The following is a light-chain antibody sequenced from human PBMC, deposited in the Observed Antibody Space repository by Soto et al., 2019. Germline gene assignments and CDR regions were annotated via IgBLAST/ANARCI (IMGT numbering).Light chain of an antibody. CDR1: QDINNH. CDR3: QQANSFPIT. V-gene: IGKV1-12*01. Sequence: DIQMTQSPSSLSASVGDRVTITCRASQDINNHLAWYQQPPGKAPKLLIHDASNLQTGVPSRFSGSGSGTDFTLTITSLQPEDFGTYYCQQANSFPITFGQGTRLEIK. CDR2: DAS. J-gene: IGKJ5*01.